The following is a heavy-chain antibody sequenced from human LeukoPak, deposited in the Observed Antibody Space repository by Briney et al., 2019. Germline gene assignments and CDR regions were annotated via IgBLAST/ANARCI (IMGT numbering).Heavy chain of an antibody. Sequence: GSLRLSCAASGFTFSSYAMSWVRQAPGKGLEWVSAISGSGGSTYYADSVKGRFTISRDNSKNTLSLHMNTLRAEDTAVYYCAKDLLQTFFFDSSGYYSDAFGMWGQGTMVTVSP. CDR2: ISGSGGST. J-gene: IGHJ3*02. V-gene: IGHV3-23*01. CDR1: GFTFSSYA. D-gene: IGHD3-22*01. CDR3: AKDLLQTFFFDSSGYYSDAFGM.